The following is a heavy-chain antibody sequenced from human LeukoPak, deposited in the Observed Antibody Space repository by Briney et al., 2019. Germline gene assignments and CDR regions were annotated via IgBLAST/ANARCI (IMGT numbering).Heavy chain of an antibody. CDR3: ARAGGYCSSTSCRAWFDP. D-gene: IGHD2-2*01. CDR1: GFTFSSYW. Sequence: GGSLRLSCAASGFTFSSYWMNWVRQAPGKGLVWVSRIASDGSSTTYADSVKGRFTISRDNAKNTLYLQMNSLRAEDTAVYYCARAGGYCSSTSCRAWFDPWGQGTLVTVSS. V-gene: IGHV3-74*01. CDR2: IASDGSST. J-gene: IGHJ5*02.